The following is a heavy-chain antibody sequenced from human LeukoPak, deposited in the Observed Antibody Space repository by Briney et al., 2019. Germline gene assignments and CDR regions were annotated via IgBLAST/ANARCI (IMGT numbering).Heavy chain of an antibody. Sequence: ASVKVSCKASGYTFTGYYMHWVRQAPGQGLEWMGWINPNSGDTNYAQKFQGRVTMTRDTSISTAYMELSNVRSDDTALYYRARAGTESKWGLPRADYYYMDVWGKGTTVTVSS. CDR2: INPNSGDT. CDR3: ARAGTESKWGLPRADYYYMDV. V-gene: IGHV1-2*02. J-gene: IGHJ6*03. CDR1: GYTFTGYY. D-gene: IGHD7-27*01.